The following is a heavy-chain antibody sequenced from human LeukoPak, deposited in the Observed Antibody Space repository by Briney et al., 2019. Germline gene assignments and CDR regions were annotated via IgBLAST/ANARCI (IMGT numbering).Heavy chain of an antibody. CDR3: TRAVAADY. J-gene: IGHJ4*02. D-gene: IGHD6-19*01. CDR1: GFTVSTNY. V-gene: IGHV3-49*03. CDR2: IRSKAYGGTT. Sequence: GGSLRLSCEASGFTVSTNYMSWFRQAPGKGLEWVGFIRSKAYGGTTEYAASVKGRFTISRDDSKSIAYLQMNSLKTEDTAVYYCTRAVAADYWGQGTLVTVSS.